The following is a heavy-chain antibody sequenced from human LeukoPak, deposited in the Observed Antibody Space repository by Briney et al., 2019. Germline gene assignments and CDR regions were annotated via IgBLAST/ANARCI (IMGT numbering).Heavy chain of an antibody. D-gene: IGHD2-2*01. V-gene: IGHV1-69*08. CDR1: GGTFSSYT. J-gene: IGHJ5*02. CDR3: AMTAAAAARNGWFDP. CDR2: IIPMLGTA. Sequence: SVKLSCKASGGTFSSYTISWVRVAPGQGLNWKGRIIPMLGTANYLQKFQGRVTITADKSTSTAYMDLSSLRSEDTDVYYCAMTAAAAARNGWFDPWGQGTLVTVS.